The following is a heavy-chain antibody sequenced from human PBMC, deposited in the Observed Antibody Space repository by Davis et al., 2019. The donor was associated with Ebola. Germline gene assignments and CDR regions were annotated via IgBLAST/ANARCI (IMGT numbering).Heavy chain of an antibody. J-gene: IGHJ4*02. V-gene: IGHV3-7*04. CDR1: GFTFSSYW. D-gene: IGHD4-23*01. Sequence: GESLKISCAASGFTFSSYWISWVRQAPGKGLEWVANIKQDGSEKYYVDSVKGRFTISRDNAKNSLYLQMNSLRVEDTAVYYCTRVIDGDYDGNWGQGTLVTVSS. CDR3: TRVIDGDYDGN. CDR2: IKQDGSEK.